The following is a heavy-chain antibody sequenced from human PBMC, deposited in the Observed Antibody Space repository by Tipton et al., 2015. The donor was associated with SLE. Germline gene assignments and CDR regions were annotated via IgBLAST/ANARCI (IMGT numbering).Heavy chain of an antibody. Sequence: SLRLSCAASGFTFSIYAMSWVRQAPGKGLEWVSLIYSGGSTYYSDSVKGRFTISRDNSKNTLYLQMNSLRAEDTAVYYCANGYSSSWDYFDYWGQGALVTVSS. V-gene: IGHV3-23*03. D-gene: IGHD6-13*01. CDR2: IYSGGST. J-gene: IGHJ4*02. CDR3: ANGYSSSWDYFDY. CDR1: GFTFSIYA.